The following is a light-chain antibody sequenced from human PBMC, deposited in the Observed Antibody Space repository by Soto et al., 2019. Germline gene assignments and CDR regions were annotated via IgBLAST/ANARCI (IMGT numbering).Light chain of an antibody. CDR1: QSVSSY. V-gene: IGKV3-15*01. Sequence: IVMTKTQGPLSEYXXESDTHYYMASQSVSSYLAWYHQKPGQAPRLLIYCASTMATGIPARFSGSGSGTEFTLTINSLQSDDFALYYCQQYNKWPRPFAQVTKVDIK. J-gene: IGKJ1*01. CDR3: QQYNKWPRP. CDR2: CAS.